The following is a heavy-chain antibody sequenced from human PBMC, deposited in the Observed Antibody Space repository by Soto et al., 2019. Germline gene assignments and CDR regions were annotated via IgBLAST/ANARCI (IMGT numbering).Heavy chain of an antibody. CDR1: GFTFSDFY. CDR3: VTAGTWIPQPGY. D-gene: IGHD5-18*01. CDR2: IRSSGDII. J-gene: IGHJ4*02. Sequence: QVQLVESGGGLVKPGRSLRLSCAASGFTFSDFYMRWIRQAPGKGLEWVSDIRSSGDIIKHADSVKGRFTISRDNGKKCMYLQMNRLRVTDTSMYFCVTAGTWIPQPGYWGQGTLVTVSS. V-gene: IGHV3-11*01.